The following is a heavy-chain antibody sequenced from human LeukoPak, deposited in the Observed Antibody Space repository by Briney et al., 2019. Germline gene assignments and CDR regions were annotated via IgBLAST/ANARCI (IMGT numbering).Heavy chain of an antibody. CDR3: ARGVAGATDYFDY. CDR2: IYYSGST. Sequence: SETLSLTCIVSGGSIRNYYWNWIWQPPGKGVEWIGYIYYSGSTNYNPSLESRVTISVDASKNQFSLKLSSVTAADTAMYYCARGVAGATDYFDYWGQGTLVTVSS. CDR1: GGSIRNYY. V-gene: IGHV4-59*01. J-gene: IGHJ4*02. D-gene: IGHD1-26*01.